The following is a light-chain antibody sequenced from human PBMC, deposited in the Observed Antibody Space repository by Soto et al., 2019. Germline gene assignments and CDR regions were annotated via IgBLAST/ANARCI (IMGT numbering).Light chain of an antibody. Sequence: DIQMTQSPSSLSASVGDRVTITCRASQSISSNLNWYQQKPGKAPKLLIYGASSLQSGVPSRLSGSGFGTDFTPTISSLQPEDFATYYCQQSYSSPWTFGQGTKVEIK. J-gene: IGKJ1*01. CDR2: GAS. CDR3: QQSYSSPWT. CDR1: QSISSN. V-gene: IGKV1-39*01.